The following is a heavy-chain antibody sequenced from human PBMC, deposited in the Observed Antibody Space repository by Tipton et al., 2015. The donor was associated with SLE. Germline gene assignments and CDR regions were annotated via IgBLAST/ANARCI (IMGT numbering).Heavy chain of an antibody. J-gene: IGHJ4*02. V-gene: IGHV3-33*08. CDR3: TADGRNGSSWHYFDY. Sequence: SLRLSCAASGFTFSTYPMHWVRQAPGKGLKWVAGIWYDGRNEEYADSVKGRFTISRDNSKNTLSLQMNSLRAEDTAVYYCTADGRNGSSWHYFDYWGQGTLVSVSS. D-gene: IGHD6-13*01. CDR1: GFTFSTYP. CDR2: IWYDGRNE.